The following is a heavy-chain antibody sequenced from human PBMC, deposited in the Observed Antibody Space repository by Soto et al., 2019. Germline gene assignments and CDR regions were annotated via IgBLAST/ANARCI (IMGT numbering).Heavy chain of an antibody. V-gene: IGHV3-30*03. CDR1: GFTFSSYG. J-gene: IGHJ4*02. Sequence: QVQLVESGGGVVQPGRSLRLSCAASGFTFSSYGMQWVRQAPGKGLEWVTVTSPDGTNKYYADSVKGRFTISRDNSKNTLYLQMYSLRTEDTAVYYCATDWNDGGRLDYWGQGTLVTVSS. D-gene: IGHD1-1*01. CDR2: TSPDGTNK. CDR3: ATDWNDGGRLDY.